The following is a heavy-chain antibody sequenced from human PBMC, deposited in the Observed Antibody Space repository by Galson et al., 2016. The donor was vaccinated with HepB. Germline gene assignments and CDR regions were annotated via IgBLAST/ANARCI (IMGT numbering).Heavy chain of an antibody. Sequence: SETLSLTCTVSGVSTINYHWSWIRQPPGMGLEWIGFINHDGTTNYNPSPESRVTISLDTSRNSFSLKVTSVTAADTARYYCAGYLVGRGGKGPWGQGTQVTVSS. CDR1: GVSTINYH. J-gene: IGHJ5*02. CDR3: AGYLVGRGGKGP. D-gene: IGHD1-26*01. V-gene: IGHV4-4*09. CDR2: INHDGTT.